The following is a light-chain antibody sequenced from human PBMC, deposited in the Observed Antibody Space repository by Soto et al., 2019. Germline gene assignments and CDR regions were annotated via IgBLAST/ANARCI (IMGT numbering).Light chain of an antibody. CDR2: WAS. CDR3: QQSSSPPWP. V-gene: IGKV4-1*01. CDR1: QSLLHSSDNRNY. Sequence: VSAQFPETLAVSVGESATIKCRSSQSLLHSSDNRNYLTWYQQKPGQPPKLLIYWASTRHSGVPDRFSGSGSGTDFTLTINSLQAEDVAVYYCQQSSSPPWPFGQGTKV. J-gene: IGKJ1*01.